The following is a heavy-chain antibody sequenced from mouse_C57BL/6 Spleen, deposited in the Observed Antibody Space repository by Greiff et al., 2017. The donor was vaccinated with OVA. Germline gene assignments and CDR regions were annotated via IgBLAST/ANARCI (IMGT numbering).Heavy chain of an antibody. Sequence: QVQLQQPGAELVKPGASVKLSCKASGYTFTSYWMQWVKQRPGQGLEWIGEIDPSDSYTNYNQKFKGKATLAVDTASSTAYMQLSSLPSEDSAVYYCARSYYGSSYGYWGQGTTLTVSS. D-gene: IGHD1-1*01. CDR2: IDPSDSYT. V-gene: IGHV1-50*01. CDR1: GYTFTSYW. J-gene: IGHJ2*01. CDR3: ARSYYGSSYGY.